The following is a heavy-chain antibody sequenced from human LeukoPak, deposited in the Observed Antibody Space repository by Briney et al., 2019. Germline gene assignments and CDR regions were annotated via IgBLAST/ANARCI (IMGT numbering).Heavy chain of an antibody. CDR1: GYSISGYY. CDR2: IYYSGST. CDR3: AKDLLWIQTTAEGDF. V-gene: IGHV4-59*01. Sequence: PSETLSLTCTVAGYSISGYYWSWIRQPPGKGLEWIGYIYYSGSTYYNPSLKSRVTISLDTSKNQFSLKLNSVTAADTAVYYCAKDLLWIQTTAEGDFWGQGTLVTVSS. J-gene: IGHJ4*02. D-gene: IGHD1-1*01.